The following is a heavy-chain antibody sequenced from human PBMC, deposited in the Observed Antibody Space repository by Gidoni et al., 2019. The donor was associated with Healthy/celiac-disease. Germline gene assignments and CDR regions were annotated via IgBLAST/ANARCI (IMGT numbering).Heavy chain of an antibody. CDR1: GGTFSSYA. CDR2: IITIFGTT. J-gene: IGHJ4*02. Sequence: QVQLVQSGAEVKKPGSSVKVSCKASGGTFSSYAISWGRQAPGQRLEWMGGIITIFGTTNYKQKFQGRVTITADESTSTAYMELSSLRSEDTAVYYCASNNYDILTGKLDYWGQGTLVTVSS. V-gene: IGHV1-69*01. CDR3: ASNNYDILTGKLDY. D-gene: IGHD3-9*01.